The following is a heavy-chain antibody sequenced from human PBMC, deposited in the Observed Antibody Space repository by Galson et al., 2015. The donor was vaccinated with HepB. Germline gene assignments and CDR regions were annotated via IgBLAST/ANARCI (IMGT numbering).Heavy chain of an antibody. V-gene: IGHV1-46*01. J-gene: IGHJ4*02. CDR2: INPSGGST. CDR1: GYTFTSYY. D-gene: IGHD6-13*01. Sequence: SVKVSCKASGYTFTSYYMHWVRQAPGQGLEWMGIINPSGGSTSYAQKFQGRVTMTRDTSTSTVYMELSSLRSEDTAVYYCARDLRLDSSSWSYFDYWGQGTLVTVSS. CDR3: ARDLRLDSSSWSYFDY.